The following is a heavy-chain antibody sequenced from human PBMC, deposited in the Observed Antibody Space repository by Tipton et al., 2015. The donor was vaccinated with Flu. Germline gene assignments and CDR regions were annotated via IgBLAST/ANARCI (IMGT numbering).Heavy chain of an antibody. CDR2: INPNSGGT. Sequence: QSGAEVKKPGASVKVSCKASGYTFTGYYMHWVRQAPGQGLEWMGWINPNSGGTFYAQKFQGRVTLTRDTSISTAYMELSSLRSDDTAVYYCARDFHSSDYWGQGTLVTVSS. CDR1: GYTFTGYY. V-gene: IGHV1-2*02. CDR3: ARDFHSSDY. J-gene: IGHJ4*02. D-gene: IGHD4-11*01.